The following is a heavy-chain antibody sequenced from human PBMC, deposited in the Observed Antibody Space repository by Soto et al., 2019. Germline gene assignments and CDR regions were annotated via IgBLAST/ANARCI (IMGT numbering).Heavy chain of an antibody. CDR2: MNAGNGNT. D-gene: IGHD2-21*01. V-gene: IGHV1-3*01. CDR1: GYTFNIYA. CDR3: ARDCTYCGGDTGREAFDI. J-gene: IGHJ3*02. Sequence: QVRLEQSGADVKTPGASVKVSCQASGYTFNIYAIHWVRQAPGQRPEWMGWMNAGNGNTEYSPKFPGRVTMTRDRYARAAYMELSGLTSEDTAVYYCARDCTYCGGDTGREAFDIWGQGTMVTVA.